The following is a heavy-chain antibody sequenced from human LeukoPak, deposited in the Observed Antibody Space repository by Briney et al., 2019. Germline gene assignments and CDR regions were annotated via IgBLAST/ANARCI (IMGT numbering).Heavy chain of an antibody. CDR3: ARESESYYYMDV. Sequence: SETLSLTCTVSGGSISSSSYYWGWIRQPPGKGLEWIGSIYYRGSTYYNPSLKSRVTISVDTSKNQFSLKLCSVTAADTAVYYCARESESYYYMDVWGKGTTVTVSS. CDR1: GGSISSSSYY. J-gene: IGHJ6*03. V-gene: IGHV4-39*07. CDR2: IYYRGST.